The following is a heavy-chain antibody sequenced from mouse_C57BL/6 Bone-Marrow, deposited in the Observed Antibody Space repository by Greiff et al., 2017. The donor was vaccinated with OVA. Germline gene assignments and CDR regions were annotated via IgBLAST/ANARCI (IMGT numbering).Heavy chain of an antibody. J-gene: IGHJ2*01. D-gene: IGHD2-4*01. Sequence: VQLQQSGAELMKPGASVKLSCKASGYTFTGYWIEWVQQRPGHGLEWIGEIFPGSGSTNYNEKFKGKATFTADTSSNTAYMQLSSLTTEDSAIYYCAREEGIYDYDYDYWGQGTTLTVSS. CDR2: IFPGSGST. V-gene: IGHV1-9*01. CDR1: GYTFTGYW. CDR3: AREEGIYDYDYDY.